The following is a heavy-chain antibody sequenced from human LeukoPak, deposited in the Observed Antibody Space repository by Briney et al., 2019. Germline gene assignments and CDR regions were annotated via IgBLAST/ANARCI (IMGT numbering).Heavy chain of an antibody. V-gene: IGHV1-18*01. J-gene: IGHJ4*02. Sequence: ASVKVSCKGSGYIFTSYGISWVRQAPGQGLEWMGWISAYNGNTDYAQTFQGRVTMTTDTSTSTAYMELRSLTSDDTAVYYCARARWIQLWVDHWGQGTVVTVSS. CDR3: ARARWIQLWVDH. D-gene: IGHD5-18*01. CDR1: GYIFTSYG. CDR2: ISAYNGNT.